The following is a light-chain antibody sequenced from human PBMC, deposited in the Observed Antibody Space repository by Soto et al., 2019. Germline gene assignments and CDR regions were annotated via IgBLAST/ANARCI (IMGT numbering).Light chain of an antibody. CDR3: QQSYGTPII. J-gene: IGKJ5*01. CDR1: QSISNY. Sequence: EIQMTQSPFSLSAPVGDRVTITCRASQSISNYLNWYQQKQGKAPKLLIYAASTLQSGVPSRFSGSGSGTDFTLTISSLQPEDSATYYCQQSYGTPIIVGQGTRLEIK. V-gene: IGKV1-39*01. CDR2: AAS.